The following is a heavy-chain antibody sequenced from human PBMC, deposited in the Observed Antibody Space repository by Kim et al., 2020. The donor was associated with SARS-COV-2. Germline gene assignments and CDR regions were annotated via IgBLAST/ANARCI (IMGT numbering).Heavy chain of an antibody. D-gene: IGHD5-12*01. CDR3: ARHRGYSGYAALDY. CDR1: GGSISSSSYY. V-gene: IGHV4-39*01. CDR2: IYYSGST. Sequence: SETLSLTCTVSGGSISSSSYYWGWIRQPPGKGLEWIGSIYYSGSTYYNPSLKSRVTISVDTSKNQFSLKLSSVTAADTAVYYCARHRGYSGYAALDYWGQGTLVTVSS. J-gene: IGHJ4*02.